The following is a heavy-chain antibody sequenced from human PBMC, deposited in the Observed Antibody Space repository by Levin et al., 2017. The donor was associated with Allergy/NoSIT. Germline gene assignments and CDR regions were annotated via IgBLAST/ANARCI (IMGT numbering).Heavy chain of an antibody. CDR3: AKYYYDSSGYYYGLDY. J-gene: IGHJ4*02. V-gene: IGHV3-23*01. D-gene: IGHD3-22*01. Sequence: GESLKISCAASGFTFSSYAMSWVRQAPGKGLEWVSAISGSGGSTYYADSVKGRFTISRDNSKNTLYLQMNSLRAEDTAVYYCAKYYYDSSGYYYGLDYWGQGTLVTVSS. CDR2: ISGSGGST. CDR1: GFTFSSYA.